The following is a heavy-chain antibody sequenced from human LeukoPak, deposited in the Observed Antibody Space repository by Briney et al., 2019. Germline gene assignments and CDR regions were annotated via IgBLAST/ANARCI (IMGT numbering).Heavy chain of an antibody. CDR3: ARDSIFYDSSGYSQFDP. J-gene: IGHJ5*02. CDR2: INPNSGGT. D-gene: IGHD3-22*01. V-gene: IGHV1-2*02. Sequence: ASVKVSCKASGYTFTSYDINWVRQATGQGLEWMGWINPNSGGTNYAQKFQGRVTMTRDTSISTAYMELSRLRSDDTAVYYCARDSIFYDSSGYSQFDPWGQGTLVTVSS. CDR1: GYTFTSYD.